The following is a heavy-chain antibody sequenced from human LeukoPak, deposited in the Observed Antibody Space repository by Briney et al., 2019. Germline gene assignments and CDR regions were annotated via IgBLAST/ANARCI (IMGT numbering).Heavy chain of an antibody. J-gene: IGHJ4*02. CDR1: GGSISSSSYY. CDR2: IYYSGST. Sequence: SETLSLTCTVSGGSISSSSYYWGWIRQPPGKGLEWIGSIYYSGSTYYNPSLKSRVTISVDTSKNQFSLKLSSVTAADTAVYYCARHGLTNWLTSGYWGQGTLVTVSS. V-gene: IGHV4-39*01. CDR3: ARHGLTNWLTSGY. D-gene: IGHD1-1*01.